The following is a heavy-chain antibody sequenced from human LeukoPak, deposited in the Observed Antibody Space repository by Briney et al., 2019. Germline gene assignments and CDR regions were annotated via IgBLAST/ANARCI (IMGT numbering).Heavy chain of an antibody. CDR3: AKNLQDY. V-gene: IGHV3-9*01. Sequence: SLRLSCAASGFTFNDYAMHWVRQAPGKGLEWVSGITWDSGLRGYADFVKGRFTISRDNAKNSVYLQVDSLRPEDTALYYCAKNLQDYWGQGTLVTVSS. CDR1: GFTFNDYA. J-gene: IGHJ4*02. CDR2: ITWDSGLR.